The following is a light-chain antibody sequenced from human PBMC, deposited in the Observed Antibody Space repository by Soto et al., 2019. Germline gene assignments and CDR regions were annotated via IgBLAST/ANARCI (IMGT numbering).Light chain of an antibody. V-gene: IGKV2-24*01. Sequence: VLTQSPISSPVTLGQPASISCRCSQSLVHNDGNTYLSWLHQRPGQPPRLLIYKISNRFSGVPDRFSGSGAGTDFTLKISRVAAEDVGVYYCMQATKRLSFGGGTKVDIK. J-gene: IGKJ4*01. CDR3: MQATKRLS. CDR2: KIS. CDR1: QSLVHNDGNTY.